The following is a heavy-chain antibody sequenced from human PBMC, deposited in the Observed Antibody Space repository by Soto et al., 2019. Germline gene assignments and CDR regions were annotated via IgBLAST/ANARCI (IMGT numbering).Heavy chain of an antibody. J-gene: IGHJ6*02. Sequence: QVQLVESGGGVVQPGRSLRLSCAASGFTFSSYGMHWVRQAPGKGLEWVAVISYDGSNKYYADSVKGRFTISRDNSKKTLYLQMNSLRAEDTAVYYCAKRSYSGVGYGIDVWGQGTTVTVSS. V-gene: IGHV3-30*18. CDR3: AKRSYSGVGYGIDV. CDR1: GFTFSSYG. D-gene: IGHD3-10*01. CDR2: ISYDGSNK.